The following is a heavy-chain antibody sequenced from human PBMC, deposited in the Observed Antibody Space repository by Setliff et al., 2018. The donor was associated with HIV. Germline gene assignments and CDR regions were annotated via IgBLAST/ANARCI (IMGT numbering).Heavy chain of an antibody. D-gene: IGHD4-17*01. Sequence: PSETLSLTCTVSGGSISSGSYYWSWIRQPAGKGLEWIGHIYTSGSTNYNPSLRSRVTISLDTSNNQFSLKLTSVTAADTAMYYCASFFVTTVTNQDYWGQGTPVTVSS. CDR3: ASFFVTTVTNQDY. CDR2: IYTSGST. CDR1: GGSISSGSYY. V-gene: IGHV4-61*09. J-gene: IGHJ4*02.